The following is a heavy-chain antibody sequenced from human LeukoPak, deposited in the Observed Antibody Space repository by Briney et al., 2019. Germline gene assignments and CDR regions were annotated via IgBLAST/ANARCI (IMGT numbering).Heavy chain of an antibody. Sequence: GGSLRLSCAASGFTFSNYGMHWVRQGPGKGREGVAGGRYDGSKKDYAESGKGRFTISRDDSESTLYLQMNSPRAEDTALYYCARDISRHTYYLDYWGQGTLVTASS. CDR1: GFTFSNYG. CDR3: ARDISRHTYYLDY. D-gene: IGHD1-1*01. J-gene: IGHJ4*02. CDR2: GRYDGSKK. V-gene: IGHV3-33*01.